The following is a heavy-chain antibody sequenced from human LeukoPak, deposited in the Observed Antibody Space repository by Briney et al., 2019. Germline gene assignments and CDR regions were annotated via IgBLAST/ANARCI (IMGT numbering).Heavy chain of an antibody. Sequence: AGGSLRLSCAASGFTFSSYSMNWVRQAPGKGLEWVSFIRYDGSNKYYADSVKGRFTISRENSKITLYLQMNSLRTEDTVVYYCAKDTGVKWASLYARLIYWGQGTLVTVSS. CDR2: IRYDGSNK. V-gene: IGHV3-30*02. D-gene: IGHD3-16*01. J-gene: IGHJ4*02. CDR1: GFTFSSYS. CDR3: AKDTGVKWASLYARLIY.